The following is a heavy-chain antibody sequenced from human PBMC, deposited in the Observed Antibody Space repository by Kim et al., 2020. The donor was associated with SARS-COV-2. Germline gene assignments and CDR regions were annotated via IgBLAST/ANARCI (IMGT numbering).Heavy chain of an antibody. CDR3: SKAGGAGTYSWDP. J-gene: IGHJ5*02. CDR1: GFTFADYP. D-gene: IGHD2-21*01. V-gene: IGHV3-9*01. CDR2: ITKNFDEI. Sequence: GGSLRLSCAASGFTFADYPMVWFRQAPGKGLEWVSGITKNFDEIATVDSVKGRFTFSRANGATCCIFKMKSLKPEDTAFYYFSKAGGAGTYSWDPWRLVT.